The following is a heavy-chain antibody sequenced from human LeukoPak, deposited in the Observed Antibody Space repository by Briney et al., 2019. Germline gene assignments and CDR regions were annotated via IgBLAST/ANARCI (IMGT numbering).Heavy chain of an antibody. V-gene: IGHV4-28*01. CDR2: IYYSGSA. CDR1: GYSITNNNW. Sequence: ETESLTCTVSGYSITNNNWWGWLRPPPGKGLEWIGYIYYSGSAYYNASLKSRVTMSVDSSKNQFSLELSSVTAVDTAVYYCARNQAVAANGGAFDIGGEARLATVSS. CDR3: ARNQAVAANGGAFDI. J-gene: IGHJ3*02. D-gene: IGHD6-19*01.